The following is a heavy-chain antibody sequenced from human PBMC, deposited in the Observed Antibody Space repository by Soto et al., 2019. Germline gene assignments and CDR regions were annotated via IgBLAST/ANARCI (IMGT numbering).Heavy chain of an antibody. J-gene: IGHJ5*02. V-gene: IGHV4-31*03. CDR3: ARVFLWFGELSFGWFDP. D-gene: IGHD3-10*01. Sequence: SETLSLTCTVSGGSISSGGYYWSWIRQHPGKGLEWIGYIYYSGSTYYNPSLKSRVTISVDTSKNQFSLKLSSVTAADTAVYYCARVFLWFGELSFGWFDPWGQGTLVTVSS. CDR1: GGSISSGGYY. CDR2: IYYSGST.